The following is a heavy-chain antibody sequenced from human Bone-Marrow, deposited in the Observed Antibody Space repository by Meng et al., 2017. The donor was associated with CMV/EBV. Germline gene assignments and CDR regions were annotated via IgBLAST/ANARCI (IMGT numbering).Heavy chain of an antibody. D-gene: IGHD7-27*01. V-gene: IGHV3-74*01. CDR3: VRRWGYGDRDRHFDY. CDR2: INIDDSII. CDR1: GFTFSNYW. Sequence: GESLKIPCAASGFTFSNYWMHWVRQAPGRGLVWVSRINIDDSIIEYADSVKGRFTISRDNAKNTLYLQMNSLRAEVTAVYYCVRRWGYGDRDRHFDYWGQGTLVTVSS. J-gene: IGHJ4*02.